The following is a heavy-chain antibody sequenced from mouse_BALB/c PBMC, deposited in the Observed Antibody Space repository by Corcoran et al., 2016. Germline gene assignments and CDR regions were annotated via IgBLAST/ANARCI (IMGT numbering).Heavy chain of an antibody. V-gene: IGHV1-18*01. D-gene: IGHD2-1*01. CDR1: GYTFTDYN. Sequence: EVLLQQSGPELVKPGASVKIPCKASGYTFTDYNMDWVKQNHGKSLEWIGDINPNNGGTIYNQKFKGKATLTVDKSSSTAYMELRSLTSEDTAVYFCARSGNYGLYYAMDYWGQGTSVTVSS. CDR3: ARSGNYGLYYAMDY. CDR2: INPNNGGT. J-gene: IGHJ4*01.